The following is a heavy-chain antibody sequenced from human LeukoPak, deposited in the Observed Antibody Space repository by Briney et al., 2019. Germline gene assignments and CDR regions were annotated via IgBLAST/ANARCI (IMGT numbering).Heavy chain of an antibody. D-gene: IGHD3-10*01. CDR2: IYHSGST. Sequence: SETLSLTCAVSGGSISSGGYSWSWIRQPPGKGLEWIGYIYHSGSTYYNPSLKSRVTISVDRSKNQFPLKLSSVTAADTAVYYCAGLYGSGSYYDDYWGQGTLVTVSS. J-gene: IGHJ4*02. CDR1: GGSISSGGYS. V-gene: IGHV4-30-2*01. CDR3: AGLYGSGSYYDDY.